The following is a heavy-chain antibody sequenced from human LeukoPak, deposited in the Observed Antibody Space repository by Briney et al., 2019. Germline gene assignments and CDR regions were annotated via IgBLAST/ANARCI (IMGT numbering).Heavy chain of an antibody. CDR1: GGSLSGYY. CDR2: INHSGST. D-gene: IGHD2-2*01. Sequence: SETLSLTCAVYGGSLSGYYWSWIRQPPGKGLEWIGEINHSGSTNYNPSLKSRVTISVDTSKNQFSLKLSSVTAADTAMYYCARADCSSTSCPNWFDPWGQGTLVTVSS. V-gene: IGHV4-34*01. J-gene: IGHJ5*02. CDR3: ARADCSSTSCPNWFDP.